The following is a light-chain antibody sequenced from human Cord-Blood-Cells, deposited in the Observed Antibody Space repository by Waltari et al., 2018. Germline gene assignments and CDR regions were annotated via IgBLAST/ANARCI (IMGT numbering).Light chain of an antibody. Sequence: QSVLTQPPSASGTPGQRVTISCSGSSSNIGSNTVNWYQQLPGTAPKLLIYSNKXRPXXXXXXFSXXXXXXXXXXXXSGLQSEDEADYYCAAWDDSLNGVVFGGGTKLTVL. J-gene: IGLJ2*01. CDR1: SSNIGSNT. CDR2: SNK. V-gene: IGLV1-44*01. CDR3: AAWDDSLNGVV.